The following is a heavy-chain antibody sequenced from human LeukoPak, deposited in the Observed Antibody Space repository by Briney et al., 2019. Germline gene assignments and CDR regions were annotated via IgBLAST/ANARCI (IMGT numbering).Heavy chain of an antibody. CDR2: INHSGST. CDR1: GGSFSGYY. V-gene: IGHV4-34*01. Sequence: PSETLSLTCAVYGGSFSGYYWSWIRQPPGKGLEWIGEINHSGSTNYNPSLKSRVTISVDTSKNQFSLKLSSVTAADTAVYYCARDPFSGSYYSGGVLALDYWGQGTLVTVSS. D-gene: IGHD3-10*01. CDR3: ARDPFSGSYYSGGVLALDY. J-gene: IGHJ4*02.